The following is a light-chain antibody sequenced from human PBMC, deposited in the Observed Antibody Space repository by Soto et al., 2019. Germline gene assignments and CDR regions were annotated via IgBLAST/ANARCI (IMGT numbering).Light chain of an antibody. J-gene: IGKJ2*01. Sequence: EIVLTQSPGTLSLSPGERATLSCRASQSVSSSYLAWYQQKPGQAPRLLIYGASSRATGIPDMFSGSGSGTDFTLTISRLEPEDFAVYYCQLYGSLPYIFGQGVKLEIK. V-gene: IGKV3-20*01. CDR2: GAS. CDR3: QLYGSLPYI. CDR1: QSVSSSY.